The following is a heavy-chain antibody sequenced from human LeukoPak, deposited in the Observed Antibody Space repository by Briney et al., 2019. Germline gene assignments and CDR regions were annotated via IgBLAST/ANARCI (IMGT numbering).Heavy chain of an antibody. Sequence: GGSLRLSCAASGFTFSSYNMSWVRQAPGKGLEWVSSISSSSNYIYYADSVEGRFTISRDNAKNSLYLQMNSLRAEDTAVYYCARALYHDFWSGYYGYDYWGQGALVTVSS. CDR1: GFTFSSYN. D-gene: IGHD3-3*01. CDR2: ISSSSNYI. V-gene: IGHV3-21*03. CDR3: ARALYHDFWSGYYGYDY. J-gene: IGHJ4*02.